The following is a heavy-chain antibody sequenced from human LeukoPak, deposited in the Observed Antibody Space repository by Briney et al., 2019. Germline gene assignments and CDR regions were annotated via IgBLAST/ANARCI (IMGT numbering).Heavy chain of an antibody. CDR2: ISAYNGNT. Sequence: ASVKVSCKASGYTFTSYGISWERQAPGPGLERMGWISAYNGNTNYAQKLQGRVTMTTDTSTSTAYMELRSLRSDDTAVYYCARVVTISTPTDYWGQGTLVTVSS. D-gene: IGHD3-3*01. J-gene: IGHJ4*02. CDR3: ARVVTISTPTDY. CDR1: GYTFTSYG. V-gene: IGHV1-18*01.